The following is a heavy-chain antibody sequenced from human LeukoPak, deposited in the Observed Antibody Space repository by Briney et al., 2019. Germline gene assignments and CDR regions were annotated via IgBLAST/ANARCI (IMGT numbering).Heavy chain of an antibody. J-gene: IGHJ3*02. CDR3: ARDMVLTGGAFDI. CDR2: IYYSGST. CDR1: GGSISSSSYY. Sequence: SETLSLTCTVSGGSISSSSYYWGWIRQPPGKGLEWIGSIYYSGSTYYNPSLKSRVTISVDTSKNQFSLKLSSVTAADTAVYYCARDMVLTGGAFDIWGQGTMVTVSS. V-gene: IGHV4-39*07. D-gene: IGHD3-9*01.